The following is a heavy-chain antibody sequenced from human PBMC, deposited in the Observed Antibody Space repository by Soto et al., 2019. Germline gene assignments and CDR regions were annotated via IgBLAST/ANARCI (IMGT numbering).Heavy chain of an antibody. CDR3: TRGGIYYYDSSGYYDY. J-gene: IGHJ4*02. CDR1: GGSISSFY. D-gene: IGHD3-22*01. Sequence: SETLSLTCTVSGGSISSFYWSWIRQPPGKGLEWIGYIYYSGGTNYNPSLKSRVTISVDTSKNQFSLKLSSVTAADTAVYFCTRGGIYYYDSSGYYDYWGQGALVTVSS. CDR2: IYYSGGT. V-gene: IGHV4-59*01.